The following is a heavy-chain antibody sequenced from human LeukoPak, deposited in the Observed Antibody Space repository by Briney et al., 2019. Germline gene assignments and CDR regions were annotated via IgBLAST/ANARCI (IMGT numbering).Heavy chain of an antibody. V-gene: IGHV4-31*03. D-gene: IGHD5-18*01. Sequence: PSQTLSLTCTVSGGSISSGGYYWSWIRQHPGKGLEWIGYIYYSGSTYYNPSLKSRVTISVDTSKNQFSLKLNSVTAADTAVYYCASSDTAMVHDAFDIWGQGTMVTVSS. J-gene: IGHJ3*02. CDR1: GGSISSGGYY. CDR2: IYYSGST. CDR3: ASSDTAMVHDAFDI.